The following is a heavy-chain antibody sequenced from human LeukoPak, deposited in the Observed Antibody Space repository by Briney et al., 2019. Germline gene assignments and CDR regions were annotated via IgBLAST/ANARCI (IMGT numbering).Heavy chain of an antibody. CDR2: IYYSGST. CDR3: ATNTVTVTYWYFDL. D-gene: IGHD4-17*01. CDR1: GGSISSYY. V-gene: IGHV4-59*01. Sequence: SETLSLTCTVSGGSISSYYWSWIRQPPGKGLEWIGYIYYSGSTNYNPSLKSRVTISVDTSKNQFSLKLSSVTAADTAVYYCATNTVTVTYWYFDLWGRGTLVTVSS. J-gene: IGHJ2*01.